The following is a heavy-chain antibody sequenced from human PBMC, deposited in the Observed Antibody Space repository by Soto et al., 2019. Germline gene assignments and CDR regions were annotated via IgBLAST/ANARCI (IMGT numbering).Heavy chain of an antibody. CDR3: ARVHRFCSSTSCYAVFGY. D-gene: IGHD2-2*01. Sequence: ASVKVSCKASGYTFTSYAMHWVRQAPGQRLEWMGWINAGNANTKYSQKFQGRVTITRDTSASTAYTELSSLRSEDTAVYYCARVHRFCSSTSCYAVFGYWGQETLPTVSS. V-gene: IGHV1-3*01. J-gene: IGHJ4*02. CDR2: INAGNANT. CDR1: GYTFTSYA.